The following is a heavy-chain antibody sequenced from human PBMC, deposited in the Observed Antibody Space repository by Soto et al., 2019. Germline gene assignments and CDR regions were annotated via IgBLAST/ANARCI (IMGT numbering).Heavy chain of an antibody. Sequence: PGGSLRLSCAASGFTFSSYSMNWVRQAPGKGLEWVSSISSSSSYIYYADSVKGRFTISRDNAKNSLYLQMNSLRAEDTAVYYCARAGGYSSGWTNDAFDIWGQGTMVTVSS. V-gene: IGHV3-21*01. CDR2: ISSSSSYI. CDR1: GFTFSSYS. CDR3: ARAGGYSSGWTNDAFDI. D-gene: IGHD6-19*01. J-gene: IGHJ3*02.